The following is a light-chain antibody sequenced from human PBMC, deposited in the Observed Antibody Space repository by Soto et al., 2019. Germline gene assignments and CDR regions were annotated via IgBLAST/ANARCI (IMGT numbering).Light chain of an antibody. CDR1: QSVSSNY. Sequence: ETSLTQSPGTLSLSPGERATLSCRASQSVSSNYLAWYQQKPGQAPRLLIYRASSRATGIPERFRCSGAGTECTRTISSLQSEDVSVDYCQQYNNWTKTFGQGTKVDIK. CDR2: RAS. J-gene: IGKJ1*01. V-gene: IGKV3-20*01. CDR3: QQYNNWTKT.